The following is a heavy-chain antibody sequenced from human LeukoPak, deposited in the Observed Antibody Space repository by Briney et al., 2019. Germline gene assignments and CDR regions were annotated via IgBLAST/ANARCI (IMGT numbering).Heavy chain of an antibody. CDR1: GFTSTSYS. Sequence: GGSLRLSCAASGFTSTSYSMNWVRQAPGKGLEWVSTISGGGGSTYYADSVKGRFTISRDNSKNTLYLQMNSLRAEDTAVYYCAKVSIAAADDYWGQGTLVTVSS. CDR2: ISGGGGST. CDR3: AKVSIAAADDY. V-gene: IGHV3-23*01. J-gene: IGHJ4*02. D-gene: IGHD6-13*01.